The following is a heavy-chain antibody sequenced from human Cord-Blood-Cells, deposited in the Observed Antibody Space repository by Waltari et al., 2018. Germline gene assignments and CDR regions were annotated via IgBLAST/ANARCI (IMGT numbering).Heavy chain of an antibody. CDR1: GYTFTGSY. D-gene: IGHD1-1*01. V-gene: IGHV1-2*04. Sequence: QVQLVQSGAAVKKPGASVKVSCKASGYTFTGSYMHWVRHAPGQGLEWMGWINPNSGGTNYAQKFQGWVTMTRDTSISTAYMELSRLRSDDTAVYYCARDTSAQLEQTNWFDPWGQGTLVTVSS. CDR2: INPNSGGT. J-gene: IGHJ5*02. CDR3: ARDTSAQLEQTNWFDP.